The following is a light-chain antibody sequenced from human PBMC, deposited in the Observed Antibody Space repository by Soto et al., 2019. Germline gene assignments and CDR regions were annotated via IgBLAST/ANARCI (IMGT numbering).Light chain of an antibody. CDR2: YNN. J-gene: IGLJ3*02. V-gene: IGLV1-40*01. CDR3: AAWDDSLYGWV. Sequence: QSVLTQPPSVSGAPGQGVTISCTGSSSNLGAGYDVHWYQQLPGAAPKLLIYYNNQRPSGVPDRFSGSKSGTSASLAISGLQSEDEAHYYCAAWDDSLYGWVFGGGTKVTVL. CDR1: SSNLGAGYD.